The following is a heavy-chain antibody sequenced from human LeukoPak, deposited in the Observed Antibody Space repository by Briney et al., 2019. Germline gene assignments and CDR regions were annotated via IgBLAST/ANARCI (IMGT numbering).Heavy chain of an antibody. D-gene: IGHD2-2*01. V-gene: IGHV4-34*01. J-gene: IGHJ4*02. Sequence: SETLSLTCAVYGGSFSGYYWSWIRQPPGKGLEWIGSIYHSGSTYYNPSLKSRVTISVDTSKNQFSLKLSSVTAADTAVYYCASSLGATYPQVYWGQGTLVTVSS. CDR3: ASSLGATYPQVY. CDR2: IYHSGST. CDR1: GGSFSGYY.